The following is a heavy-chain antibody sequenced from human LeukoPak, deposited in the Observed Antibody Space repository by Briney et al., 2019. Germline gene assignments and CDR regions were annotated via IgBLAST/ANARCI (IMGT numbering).Heavy chain of an antibody. V-gene: IGHV1-2*02. J-gene: IGHJ4*02. D-gene: IGHD2-15*01. CDR1: GYIFTDHY. Sequence: ASVKVSCKTSGYIFTDHYLHWVRQAPGQGLKGMGWINPNSGDTNYEQRFHDRVTMTRDTSITTAYMELKRLRSDDTAVYYCARDFCRGGSCYSYSDSWGQGTLVTVSS. CDR2: INPNSGDT. CDR3: ARDFCRGGSCYSYSDS.